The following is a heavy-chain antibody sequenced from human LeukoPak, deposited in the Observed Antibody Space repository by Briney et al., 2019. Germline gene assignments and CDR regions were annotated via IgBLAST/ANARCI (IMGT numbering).Heavy chain of an antibody. V-gene: IGHV3-74*01. CDR1: GFIFSDYW. Sequence: PGGSLRLSCAPSGFIFSDYWFHWVRQTPGQGLVWVAAINRDGTGTSHADSVRGRFTISRDNAKNSLYLQMNSLRAEDTALYYCAKDMGPADDSSGYYYYGMDVWGQGTTVTVSS. D-gene: IGHD3-22*01. CDR3: AKDMGPADDSSGYYYYGMDV. J-gene: IGHJ6*02. CDR2: INRDGTGT.